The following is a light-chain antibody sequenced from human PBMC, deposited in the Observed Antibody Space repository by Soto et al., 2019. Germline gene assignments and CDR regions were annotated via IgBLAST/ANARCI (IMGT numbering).Light chain of an antibody. Sequence: EIVLTQSPGTLSLSPGERATLSCRASQSVSSSYLARYQQKPGQAPRLLIYGASSRATGIPDRFSGSGSGTDFTLTISTLEPEDFAVYYCLQYGSSPWTFGQGTKVEIK. V-gene: IGKV3-20*01. CDR1: QSVSSSY. J-gene: IGKJ1*01. CDR3: LQYGSSPWT. CDR2: GAS.